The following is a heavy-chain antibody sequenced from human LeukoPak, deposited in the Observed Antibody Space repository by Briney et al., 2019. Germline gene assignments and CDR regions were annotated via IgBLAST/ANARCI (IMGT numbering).Heavy chain of an antibody. V-gene: IGHV3-7*03. CDR1: GFTFNNHW. J-gene: IGHJ3*02. CDR2: IKTDGSEK. D-gene: IGHD5-18*01. Sequence: GGSLRLSCVVSGFTFNNHWMSWVRQAPGKGPEWVATIKTDGSEKYYVDSVEGRFTISRDNAKNTMFLQMNSLRAEDTAVYYCAKGYDSTRGYSYGYTSAFDIWGQGTMVTVSS. CDR3: AKGYDSTRGYSYGYTSAFDI.